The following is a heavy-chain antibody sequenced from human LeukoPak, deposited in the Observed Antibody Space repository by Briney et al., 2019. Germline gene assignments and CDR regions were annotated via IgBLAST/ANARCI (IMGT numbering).Heavy chain of an antibody. D-gene: IGHD6-6*01. J-gene: IGHJ4*02. CDR1: GFTFSSYG. CDR2: ISYDGNNK. V-gene: IGHV3-30*18. CDR3: AKDRSSSSPDY. Sequence: GGSLRLSCAASGFTFSSYGFHWVRQAPGKGLEWVAVISYDGNNKYYADSVKGRLTISRDNSKNTLYLQMNSLSAEDTAVYYCAKDRSSSSPDYWGQGTLVTVSS.